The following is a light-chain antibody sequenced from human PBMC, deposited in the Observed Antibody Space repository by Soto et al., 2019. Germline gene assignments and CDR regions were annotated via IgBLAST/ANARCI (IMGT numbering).Light chain of an antibody. CDR3: QQYNNWPTIT. Sequence: EVVRTQSPDTLSVSPGERVTLSCRASPSVTSNLAWYQQKVGQAPRLLIYGASTKATGIPDRFSGSVSGTDFTLTISSLQPEDFAVYYCQQYNNWPTITFGQGTRLDIK. J-gene: IGKJ5*01. CDR2: GAS. V-gene: IGKV3D-15*01. CDR1: PSVTSN.